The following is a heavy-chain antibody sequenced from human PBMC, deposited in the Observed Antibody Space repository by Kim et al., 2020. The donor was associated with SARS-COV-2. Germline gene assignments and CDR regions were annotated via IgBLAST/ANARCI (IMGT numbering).Heavy chain of an antibody. D-gene: IGHD6-13*01. V-gene: IGHV1-8*01. CDR2: T. CDR3: ARGAAADWFDP. Sequence: TGYAQKFQGRVTMTRNTSISTAYMELSSLRSEDTAVYYCARGAAADWFDPWGQGTLVTVSS. J-gene: IGHJ5*02.